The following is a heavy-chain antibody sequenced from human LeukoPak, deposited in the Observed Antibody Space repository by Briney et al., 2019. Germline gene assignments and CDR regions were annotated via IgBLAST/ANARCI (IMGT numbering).Heavy chain of an antibody. CDR1: GGSLCGYY. J-gene: IGHJ4*02. CDR2: INHSGST. Sequence: PSETLSLTCAVYGGSLCGYYWSGIPQPPRKGLEWIVEINHSGSTNYNTSIKSRVTISVDTSKNQFSLKLSSVTAADTALYDCARGRLGDYIWGSYRYTPSRAYFFDYWGQGTLVTVSS. V-gene: IGHV4-34*01. CDR3: ARGRLGDYIWGSYRYTPSRAYFFDY. D-gene: IGHD3-16*02.